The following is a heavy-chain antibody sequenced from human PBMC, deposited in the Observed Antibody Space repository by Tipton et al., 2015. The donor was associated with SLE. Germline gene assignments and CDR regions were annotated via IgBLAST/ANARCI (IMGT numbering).Heavy chain of an antibody. CDR1: GGSISSTSDY. V-gene: IGHV4-39*07. Sequence: TLSLTCTVSGGSISSTSDYWGWIRQPPGQGLEWIGSIYHRMSTYYNPSLKSRVTISIDTSKNQFSLKMTSVTAADTAIYYCVRDPLRDYIQRKDWYFDLWGRGTLVTVSS. J-gene: IGHJ2*01. CDR2: IYHRMST. D-gene: IGHD4-11*01. CDR3: VRDPLRDYIQRKDWYFDL.